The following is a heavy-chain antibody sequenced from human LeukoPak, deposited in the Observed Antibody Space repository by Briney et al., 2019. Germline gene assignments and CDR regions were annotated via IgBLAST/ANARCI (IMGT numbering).Heavy chain of an antibody. D-gene: IGHD1-26*01. CDR1: GFSFSNYW. J-gene: IGHJ4*02. CDR2: IKQDGSEK. Sequence: PGGSLRLSCAASGFSFSNYWMSWVRQAPGKGLEWVANIKQDGSEKYYVDSVKGRFTISRDDAKNSLYLQMNSLRAEDTAVYYCARDKIVGATLLDYWGQGTLVTVSS. CDR3: ARDKIVGATLLDY. V-gene: IGHV3-7*01.